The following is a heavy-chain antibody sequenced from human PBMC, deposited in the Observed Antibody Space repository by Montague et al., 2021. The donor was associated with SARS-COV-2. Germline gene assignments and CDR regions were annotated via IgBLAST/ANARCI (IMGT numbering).Heavy chain of an antibody. CDR3: AKQADSSGLVGFGH. V-gene: IGHV3-9*01. CDR1: GFTFGDYA. J-gene: IGHJ1*01. Sequence: SLRLSCAASGFTFGDYAMHWVRQPPGKGPEWVSGICCKGDGKGYADSVKGRFTISRDNAKNSLYLQMNNLRPEDTALYYCAKQADSSGLVGFGHWGQGTRVTVSS. CDR2: ICCKGDGK. D-gene: IGHD3-3*01.